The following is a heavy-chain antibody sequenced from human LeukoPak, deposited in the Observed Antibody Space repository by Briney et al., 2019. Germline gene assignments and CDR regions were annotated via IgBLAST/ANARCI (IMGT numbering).Heavy chain of an antibody. CDR1: GFNLYSYW. Sequence: GGSLRLLCEASGFNLYSYWMRRVPQAPGKGPEWVANIKQDGSTKYYVDSVKGRFTIARDNANNSLHLQMNRLRAEDTAVYYCASCYADDAFDTWGQGTMVTVSS. V-gene: IGHV3-7*01. D-gene: IGHD2-15*01. J-gene: IGHJ3*02. CDR2: IKQDGSTK. CDR3: ASCYADDAFDT.